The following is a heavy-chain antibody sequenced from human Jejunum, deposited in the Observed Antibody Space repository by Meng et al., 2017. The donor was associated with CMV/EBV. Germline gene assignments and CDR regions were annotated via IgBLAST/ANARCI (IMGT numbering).Heavy chain of an antibody. D-gene: IGHD4-17*01. J-gene: IGHJ4*02. V-gene: IGHV3-53*01. CDR1: GFTLSSYY. CDR2: IYSGGTS. CDR3: ATGLGEDGDYTGDF. Sequence: ASGFTLSSYYMHWVRHAPGKGLEWVSVIYSGGTSYHADSVKGRFTISRDNSKNTVFLQMNSLRAEDTAVYYCATGLGEDGDYTGDFWGQGTLVTVSS.